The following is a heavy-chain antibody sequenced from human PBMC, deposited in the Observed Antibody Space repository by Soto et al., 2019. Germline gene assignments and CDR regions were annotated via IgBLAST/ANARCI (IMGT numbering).Heavy chain of an antibody. CDR2: INPNSGGT. V-gene: IGHV1-2*04. CDR1: GYTFTGYY. CDR3: ATVRRDGYNLGRYYYYGMDV. D-gene: IGHD5-12*01. J-gene: IGHJ6*02. Sequence: ASGSVSCKAAGYTFTGYYMHWVRQAPGQGLEWMGWINPNSGGTNYAQKCQGWVTMARDTSISTAYMELSRLRSDDTAVYYCATVRRDGYNLGRYYYYGMDVWGQGTTVTVSS.